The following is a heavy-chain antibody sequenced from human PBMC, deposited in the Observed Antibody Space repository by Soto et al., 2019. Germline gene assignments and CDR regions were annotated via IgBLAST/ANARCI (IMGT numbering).Heavy chain of an antibody. J-gene: IGHJ5*02. Sequence: EEQLLESGGGLVQPGGSLRLSCAASGFSFSSYGMSWVRQAPGKGLEWVSGISGGGDSTYYADSVKGRFTISRDKSKNTMYLQMNSVRAEDTAVYYCARGQYVYGYSDAGFDPWGQGTLFSVSS. V-gene: IGHV3-23*01. CDR2: ISGGGDST. CDR3: ARGQYVYGYSDAGFDP. D-gene: IGHD4-17*01. CDR1: GFSFSSYG.